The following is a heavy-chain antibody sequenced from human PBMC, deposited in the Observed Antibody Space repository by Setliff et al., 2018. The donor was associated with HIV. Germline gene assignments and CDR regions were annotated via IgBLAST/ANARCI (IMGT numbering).Heavy chain of an antibody. CDR3: AKEREDGFWSGYLDY. V-gene: IGHV3-43D*03. D-gene: IGHD3-3*01. CDR2: ISWDGGST. CDR1: GFTFDDYA. J-gene: IGHJ4*02. Sequence: LRLSCAASGFTFDDYAMHWVRQAPGKGLEWVSLISWDGGSTYYADPVKGRFTISRDNSKNSLYLQMNSLRAEDTALYYCAKEREDGFWSGYLDYWGQGTLVTVSS.